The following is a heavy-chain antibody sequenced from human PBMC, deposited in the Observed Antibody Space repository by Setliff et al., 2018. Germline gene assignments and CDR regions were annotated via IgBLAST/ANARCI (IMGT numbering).Heavy chain of an antibody. CDR3: ARDMGQPYYFES. Sequence: SETLSLTCAVYGDSFSDYYWSWIRQPPGKGLEWIGEISHSGSTNYNPSLKSRVTMSVDKSKNQFSLKLKSVTAADTAVYYCARDMGQPYYFESWGLGTLVTVSS. D-gene: IGHD1-1*01. CDR2: ISHSGST. J-gene: IGHJ4*02. CDR1: GDSFSDYY. V-gene: IGHV4-34*01.